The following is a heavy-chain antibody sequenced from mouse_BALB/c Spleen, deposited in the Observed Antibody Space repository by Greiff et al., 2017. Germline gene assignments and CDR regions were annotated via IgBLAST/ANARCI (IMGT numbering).Heavy chain of an antibody. D-gene: IGHD4-1*02. J-gene: IGHJ2*01. CDR3: ARPQLGHRYFDY. CDR1: GFNIKDTY. V-gene: IGHV14-3*02. CDR2: IDPANGNT. Sequence: EVMLVESGAELVKPGASVKLSCTASGFNIKDTYMHWVKQRPEQGLEWIGRIDPANGNTKYDPKFQGKATITADTSSNTAYLQLSSLTSEDTAVYYCARPQLGHRYFDYWGQGTTLTVSS.